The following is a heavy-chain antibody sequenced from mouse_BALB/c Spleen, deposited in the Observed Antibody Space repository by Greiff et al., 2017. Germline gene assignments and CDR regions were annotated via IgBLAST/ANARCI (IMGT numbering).Heavy chain of an antibody. CDR2: ISDGGSYT. J-gene: IGHJ4*01. D-gene: IGHD2-2*01. V-gene: IGHV5-4*02. Sequence: EVHLVESGGGLVKPAGSLKLTCAASGFSFSDYYMYWVRQTPEKRLEWVATISDGGSYTYYPDSVKGRFTISRDNAKNNLYLQMSSLKSEDTAMYYCAREGYNDVHYAMDYWGQGTSVTVSS. CDR1: GFSFSDYY. CDR3: AREGYNDVHYAMDY.